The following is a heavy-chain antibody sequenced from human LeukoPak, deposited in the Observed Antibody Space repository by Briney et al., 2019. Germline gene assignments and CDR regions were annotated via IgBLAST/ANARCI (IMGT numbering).Heavy chain of an antibody. J-gene: IGHJ4*02. D-gene: IGHD4-17*01. CDR2: IYISGDA. CDR1: GGSISSGSYY. V-gene: IGHV4-61*02. CDR3: AKDGDYGDYTYYFDY. Sequence: SETLSLTCTVSGGSISSGSYYWSWIRQPAGKGLEWIGRIYISGDASYNPSLESRVTMSLDTSKNQFSLKLSSVTAADTALYYCAKDGDYGDYTYYFDYWGQGTLVTVSS.